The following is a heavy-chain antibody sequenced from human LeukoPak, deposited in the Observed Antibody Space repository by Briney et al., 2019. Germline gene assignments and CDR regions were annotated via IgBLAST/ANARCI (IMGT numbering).Heavy chain of an antibody. CDR1: GGSISGYY. J-gene: IGHJ5*02. CDR2: IYSTGST. V-gene: IGHV4-4*07. CDR3: ARGVWDGLRYFDP. Sequence: SETLPLTCTVSGGSISGYYWSWIRQPAGKGLEWIGRIYSTGSTNYNPSLKSRVTMSVDTSKNQFSLKLSSVTAADTAVYYRARGVWDGLRYFDPWGQGTLVTVSS. D-gene: IGHD3-9*01.